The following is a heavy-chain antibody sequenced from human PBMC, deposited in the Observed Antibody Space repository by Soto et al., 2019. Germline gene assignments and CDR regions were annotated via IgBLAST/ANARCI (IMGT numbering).Heavy chain of an antibody. Sequence: QVQLVQSGAEVKKPGSSVKVSCKASGGTFSSYAISWVRQAPGQGLEWMGGIIPIVGTANYAQKFQGRVTITADESTSTADMELSSLGSEDTAVYYCARGPYCGHVFYAPTFDSWGQGTLVTVSS. J-gene: IGHJ4*02. D-gene: IGHD2-21*01. V-gene: IGHV1-69*12. CDR2: IIPIVGTA. CDR1: GGTFSSYA. CDR3: ARGPYCGHVFYAPTFDS.